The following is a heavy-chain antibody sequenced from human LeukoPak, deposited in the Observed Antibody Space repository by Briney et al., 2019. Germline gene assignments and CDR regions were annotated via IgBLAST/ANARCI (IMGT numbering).Heavy chain of an antibody. Sequence: ASVKVSCKASGYTFTGYYMHWVRQAPGQGLEWMGWINPNSGGTNYAQKFQGRVTMTRDTSISTAYMELSRLRSDDTAVYYCAKDQSNYGGSPPLPDYWGQGTLVTVSS. CDR1: GYTFTGYY. CDR3: AKDQSNYGGSPPLPDY. V-gene: IGHV1-2*02. D-gene: IGHD4-23*01. J-gene: IGHJ4*02. CDR2: INPNSGGT.